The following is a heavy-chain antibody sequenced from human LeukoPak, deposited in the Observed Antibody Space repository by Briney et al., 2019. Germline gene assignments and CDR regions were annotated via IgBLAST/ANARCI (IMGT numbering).Heavy chain of an antibody. J-gene: IGHJ5*02. CDR1: GGSISSSSYY. V-gene: IGHV4-39*07. CDR3: ARGRRISSGPGWFDP. Sequence: SETLSLTCTVSGGSISSSSYYWGWIRQPPGKGLEWIGSIYYSGSTYYNPSLKSRVTISVDTSKNQFSLKLSSVTAADTAVYYCARGRRISSGPGWFDPWGQGTLVTVSS. D-gene: IGHD3-22*01. CDR2: IYYSGST.